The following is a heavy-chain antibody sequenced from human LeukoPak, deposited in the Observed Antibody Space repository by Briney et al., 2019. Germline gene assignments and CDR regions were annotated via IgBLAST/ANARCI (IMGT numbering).Heavy chain of an antibody. D-gene: IGHD3-16*01. J-gene: IGHJ3*02. CDR1: GFSFSDFY. V-gene: IGHV3-11*06. CDR2: ISSSSDYI. Sequence: GGFLRLSCVASGFSFSDFYMSWIRQAPGKGLEWVSYISSSSDYINYADSVKGRFTISRDNAKNSLYLQMNSLRAGDTAVYYCARTLWPYDAFDIWGQGTMVTVSS. CDR3: ARTLWPYDAFDI.